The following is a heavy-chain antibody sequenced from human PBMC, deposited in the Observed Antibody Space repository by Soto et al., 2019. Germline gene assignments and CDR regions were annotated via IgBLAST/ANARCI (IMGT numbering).Heavy chain of an antibody. CDR1: GFTFSSYA. D-gene: IGHD3-3*01. Sequence: EVQLLESGGGLVQPGGSLRLSCAASGFTFSSYAMSWVRQAPGKGLEWVSAISGSGGSTYYADSVKGRFTISRDNSKNTLYLQMNSLRAEDTAVYYCAKDRLLGGPKDVLRFLEWSMGSYYFDYWGQGTLVTVSS. J-gene: IGHJ4*02. CDR2: ISGSGGST. CDR3: AKDRLLGGPKDVLRFLEWSMGSYYFDY. V-gene: IGHV3-23*01.